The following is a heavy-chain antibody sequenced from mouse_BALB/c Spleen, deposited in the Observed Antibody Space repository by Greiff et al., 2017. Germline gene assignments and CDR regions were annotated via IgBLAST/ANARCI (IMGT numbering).Heavy chain of an antibody. CDR2: INPYNDGT. D-gene: IGHD1-2*01. CDR3: ARGYGYVRYYAMDY. J-gene: IGHJ4*01. Sequence: EVKLMESGPELVKPGASVKMSCKASGYTFTSYVMHWVKQKPGQGLEWIGYINPYNDGTKYNEKFKGKATLTSDKSSSTAYMELSILTSEDSAVYYCARGYGYVRYYAMDYWGQGTSVTVSS. V-gene: IGHV1-14*01. CDR1: GYTFTSYV.